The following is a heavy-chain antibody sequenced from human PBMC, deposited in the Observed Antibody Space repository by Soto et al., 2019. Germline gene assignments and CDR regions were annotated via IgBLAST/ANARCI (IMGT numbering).Heavy chain of an antibody. Sequence: SETLSLTCTVSGGSISSYYWSWIRQPPGKGLEWIGYIYYSGSTNYNPSLKSRVTFSVDTSKNQFSLKLSSVTAADTAVYYCARDKYYDSTGTFAFWGQGTLVTVSS. J-gene: IGHJ4*02. D-gene: IGHD3-22*01. CDR2: IYYSGST. CDR1: GGSISSYY. CDR3: ARDKYYDSTGTFAF. V-gene: IGHV4-59*01.